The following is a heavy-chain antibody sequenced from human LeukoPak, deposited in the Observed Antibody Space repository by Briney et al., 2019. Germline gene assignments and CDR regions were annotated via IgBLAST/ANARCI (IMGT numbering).Heavy chain of an antibody. J-gene: IGHJ3*02. CDR2: ISSSGSTI. Sequence: GGSLRLSCAASGFTFSDYYMSWIRQAPGKGLEWVSYISSSGSTIYYADSVKGRFTISRDNAKNSLYLQMNSLRAEDTAVYYCARAPFRGCSSTSCYCDAFDIWGQGTMVTVSS. CDR1: GFTFSDYY. V-gene: IGHV3-11*01. CDR3: ARAPFRGCSSTSCYCDAFDI. D-gene: IGHD2-2*01.